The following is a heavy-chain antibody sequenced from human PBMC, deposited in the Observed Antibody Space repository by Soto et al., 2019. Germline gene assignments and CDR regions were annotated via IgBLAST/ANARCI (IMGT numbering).Heavy chain of an antibody. D-gene: IGHD5-12*01. CDR2: INSDGSGT. V-gene: IGHV3-74*01. Sequence: PGGSLRLSCAASGFTFSSYWMHWVRQAPGKGLVWVSRINSDGSGTSYADSVKGRFTISRDNAKNTLYLQMNSLRAEDTAVYYCAREGSGYDYFDYWGQGTLVTVSS. J-gene: IGHJ4*02. CDR1: GFTFSSYW. CDR3: AREGSGYDYFDY.